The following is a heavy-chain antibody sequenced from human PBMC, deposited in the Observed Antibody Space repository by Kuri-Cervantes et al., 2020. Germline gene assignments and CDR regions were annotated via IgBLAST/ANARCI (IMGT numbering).Heavy chain of an antibody. CDR1: GFTFSSYS. CDR3: ARGLDSSGWYDYYYYYGMDV. V-gene: IGHV3-48*02. J-gene: IGHJ6*02. D-gene: IGHD6-19*01. CDR2: ISSSSSTI. Sequence: GGSLRLSCAASGFTFSSYSMNWVRQAPGKGLEWVSYISSSSSTIYYADSVKGRFTISRDNAKNSLYLQMNSLRDEDTAVYYCARGLDSSGWYDYYYYYGMDVWGQGTTVTVSS.